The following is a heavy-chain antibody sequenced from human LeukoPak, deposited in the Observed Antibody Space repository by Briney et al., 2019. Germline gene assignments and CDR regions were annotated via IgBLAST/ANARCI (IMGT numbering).Heavy chain of an antibody. V-gene: IGHV3-30*18. CDR2: ISYDGSNK. Sequence: GGSLRLSCAASGFIFSSYGMPWVRQAPGKGLEWVAVISYDGSNKYYADSVKGRFTISRDNSKNTLYLQMNSLRAEDTAVYYCAKDYGEVRSWYFDYWGQGTLVTVSS. D-gene: IGHD6-13*01. CDR1: GFIFSSYG. CDR3: AKDYGEVRSWYFDY. J-gene: IGHJ4*02.